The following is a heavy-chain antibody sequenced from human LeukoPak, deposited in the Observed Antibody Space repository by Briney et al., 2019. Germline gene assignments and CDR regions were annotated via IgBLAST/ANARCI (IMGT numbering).Heavy chain of an antibody. V-gene: IGHV3-21*01. CDR2: ISSSSSYI. D-gene: IGHD6-6*01. J-gene: IGHJ4*02. CDR1: GFTFSSYS. CDR3: AREPSIARLTDYFDY. Sequence: GGSLRLSCSASGFTFSSYSMNWVRQAPGKGLEWVSSISSSSSYIYYADSVKGRFTISRDNAKNSLYLQMNSLRAEDTAVYYCAREPSIARLTDYFDYWGQGTLVTVSS.